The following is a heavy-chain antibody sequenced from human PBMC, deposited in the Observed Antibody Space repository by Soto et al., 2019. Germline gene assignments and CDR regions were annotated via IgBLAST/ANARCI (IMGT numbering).Heavy chain of an antibody. CDR2: INHSGST. J-gene: IGHJ4*02. V-gene: IGHV4-34*01. CDR1: GGSFSGYY. D-gene: IGHD4-17*01. CDR3: AADDYADYTFDY. Sequence: ETLSLTCAVYGGSFSGYYWNWIRQPPGKGLEWIGEINHSGSTNYNPSLKSRVAISVDTSKNEFSLKLSSVTAADTAVYYCAADDYADYTFDYWGPGNLVNVPQ.